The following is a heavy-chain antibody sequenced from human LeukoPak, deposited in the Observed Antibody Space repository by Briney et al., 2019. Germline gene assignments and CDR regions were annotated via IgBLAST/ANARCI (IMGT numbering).Heavy chain of an antibody. CDR3: ARQAVAEYYYYYYYMDV. CDR1: GGSISSGDYY. CDR2: IYYSGST. V-gene: IGHV4-61*08. Sequence: SETLSLTCTVSGGSISSGDYYWSWIRQPPGKGLEWIGYIYYSGSTNYNPSLKSRVTISVDTSKNQFSLKLSSVTAADTAVYYCARQAVAEYYYYYYYMDVWGKGTTVTVSS. J-gene: IGHJ6*03. D-gene: IGHD6-19*01.